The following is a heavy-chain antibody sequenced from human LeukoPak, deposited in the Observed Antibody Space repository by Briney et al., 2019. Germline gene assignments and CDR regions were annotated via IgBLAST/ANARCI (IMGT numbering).Heavy chain of an antibody. D-gene: IGHD3-10*01. Sequence: PSQTLSLTCALYGGALSGYYWSWIRQPPGKRLEWIGEINHSGSTNYNPSLKSRVTISVDTSKNQFSLKLSSVTAADTAVYYCARGSYFYGSGSHFDYWGQGTLVTVSS. CDR3: ARGSYFYGSGSHFDY. CDR1: GGALSGYY. J-gene: IGHJ4*02. CDR2: INHSGST. V-gene: IGHV4-34*01.